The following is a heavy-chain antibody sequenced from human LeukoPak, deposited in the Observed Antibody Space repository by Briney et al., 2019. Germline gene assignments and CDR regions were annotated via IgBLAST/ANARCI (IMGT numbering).Heavy chain of an antibody. D-gene: IGHD4-17*01. CDR3: ARAHYGDYDY. V-gene: IGHV4-39*01. J-gene: IGHJ4*02. CDR2: IYYSGST. Sequence: SETLSLTCIVSGGSISSSSYYWGWIRQPPGKGLEWIGSIYYSGSTYYNPSLKSRVTISLDTSKKQFSLKLISVTAADTAVYYCARAHYGDYDYWGQGTLVTVSS. CDR1: GGSISSSSYY.